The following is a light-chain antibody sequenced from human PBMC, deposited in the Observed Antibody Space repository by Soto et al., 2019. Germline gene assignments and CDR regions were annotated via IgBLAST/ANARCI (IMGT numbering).Light chain of an antibody. V-gene: IGLV1-47*01. CDR3: AAWDDSLSGPLYV. J-gene: IGLJ1*01. CDR2: RNN. Sequence: QSVLTQPPSASGTPGQRVTISCSGSCSNIGSNYVYWYQQLPGTAPKLLIYRNNQRPSGVPDRFSGSKSGTSASLAISGLRSEDEADYYCAAWDDSLSGPLYVFGTGTKVTVL. CDR1: CSNIGSNY.